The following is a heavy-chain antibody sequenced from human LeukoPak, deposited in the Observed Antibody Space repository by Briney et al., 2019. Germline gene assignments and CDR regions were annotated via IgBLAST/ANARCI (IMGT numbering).Heavy chain of an antibody. CDR2: ISSSSSYI. D-gene: IGHD3-3*01. J-gene: IGHJ5*02. CDR1: GFTFSSYS. V-gene: IGHV3-21*01. CDR3: AKSQTGDFWSGYYPNWFDP. Sequence: GGSLRLSCAASGFTFSSYSMNWVRQAPGKGLEWVSSISSSSSYIYYADSVKGRFTISRDNAKNSLYLQMNSLRAEDTAVYYCAKSQTGDFWSGYYPNWFDPWGQGTLVTVSS.